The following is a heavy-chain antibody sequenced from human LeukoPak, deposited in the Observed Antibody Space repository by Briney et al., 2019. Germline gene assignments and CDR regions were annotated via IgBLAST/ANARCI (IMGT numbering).Heavy chain of an antibody. D-gene: IGHD3-16*01. Sequence: PGGSLRLSCAASGFTFSSYGMHWVRQAPGKGLEWVAVISYDGSNKYYADSVKGRFTISRDNSKNTLYLQMNSLRAEDMAVYYCATAGDDAFDIWGQGTMVTVSS. CDR3: ATAGDDAFDI. CDR1: GFTFSSYG. J-gene: IGHJ3*02. V-gene: IGHV3-30*03. CDR2: ISYDGSNK.